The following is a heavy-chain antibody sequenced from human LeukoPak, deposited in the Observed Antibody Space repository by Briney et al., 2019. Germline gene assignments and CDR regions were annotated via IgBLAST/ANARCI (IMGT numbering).Heavy chain of an antibody. CDR1: GFTFSSYG. Sequence: PGGSLRLSCAASGFTFSSYGMHWVRQAPGKGLEWVTFIRYDGSNKYYADSVKGRFTISRDNSKNTLNRHMNSLRAEDTAVYYCAKDPTHYRVWDYYETIGLSYWGQGTLVTVSS. CDR2: IRYDGSNK. J-gene: IGHJ4*02. D-gene: IGHD3-22*01. CDR3: AKDPTHYRVWDYYETIGLSY. V-gene: IGHV3-30*02.